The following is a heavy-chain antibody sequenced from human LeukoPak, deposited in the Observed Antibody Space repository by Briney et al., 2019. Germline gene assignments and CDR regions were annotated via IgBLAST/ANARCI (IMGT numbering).Heavy chain of an antibody. CDR1: GGSISSYY. Sequence: SETLSLTCTVSGGSISSYYWSWLRQPAGKGLEWIGRIYTSGSTNYNPSLKSRVTMSVDTSKNQFSLKLSSVTAADTAVYYCARAYGTVTTPYFDYWGQGTLVTVSS. CDR3: ARAYGTVTTPYFDY. J-gene: IGHJ4*02. CDR2: IYTSGST. D-gene: IGHD4-17*01. V-gene: IGHV4-4*07.